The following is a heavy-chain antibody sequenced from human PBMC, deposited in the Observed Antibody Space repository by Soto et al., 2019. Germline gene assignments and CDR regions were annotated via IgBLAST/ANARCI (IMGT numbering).Heavy chain of an antibody. CDR3: ARDSIVVVEPYYFDY. J-gene: IGHJ4*02. V-gene: IGHV3-48*03. D-gene: IGHD3-22*01. Sequence: PGGSLRLSCAASGFTFSSYEMNWVRQAPGKGLEWVSYISSSGSTIYYADSVKGRFTISRDNAKNSLYLQMNSLRAEDTAVYYCARDSIVVVEPYYFDYWGQGTLVTVSS. CDR2: ISSSGSTI. CDR1: GFTFSSYE.